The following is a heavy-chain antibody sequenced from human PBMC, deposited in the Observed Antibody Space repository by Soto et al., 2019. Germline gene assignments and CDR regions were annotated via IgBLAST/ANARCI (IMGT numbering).Heavy chain of an antibody. D-gene: IGHD3-22*01. CDR3: ARVAYYYDSSGYYGRGGYYYGMDV. Sequence: PGGSLRLSCAASGFTFSSYEMNWARKAPGKGLEWVSYISSSGSTRYYADSVKGRFTISRDNAKNSLYLQMNSLRAEDTAVYYCARVAYYYDSSGYYGRGGYYYGMDVWGQGTTVTVSS. V-gene: IGHV3-48*03. CDR1: GFTFSSYE. CDR2: ISSSGSTR. J-gene: IGHJ6*02.